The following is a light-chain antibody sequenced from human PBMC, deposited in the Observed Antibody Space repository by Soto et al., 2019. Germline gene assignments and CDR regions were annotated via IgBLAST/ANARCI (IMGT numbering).Light chain of an antibody. J-gene: IGLJ1*01. CDR3: SSYTSSSPPYV. CDR2: DVS. V-gene: IGLV2-14*01. Sequence: QSVLTQPASVSGSPGQSITISCTGTSSDVGGYNYVSWYQQHPGKAPKLIIYDVSNRPSGVSNRFSGSKSGNTASLTISGLQAEDEADYYCSSYTSSSPPYVFGTGTKLTVL. CDR1: SSDVGGYNY.